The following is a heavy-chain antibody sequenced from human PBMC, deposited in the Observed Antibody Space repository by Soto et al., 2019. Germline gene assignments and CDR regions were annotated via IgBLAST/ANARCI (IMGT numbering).Heavy chain of an antibody. CDR2: IKQDVSEK. V-gene: IGHV3-7*01. J-gene: IGHJ6*03. Sequence: EVQLVESGGGLVQPGGSLRLSCAASGFTFSSYWMSWVRQAPGKGLEWVANIKQDVSEKYYVDSVKGRFTISRDNAKNSLYLQMKSLRAEDTAVYYCARVGLVAATQLPPGYYYYYMDVWVKGTTVTVSS. CDR3: ARVGLVAATQLPPGYYYYYMDV. CDR1: GFTFSSYW. D-gene: IGHD2-15*01.